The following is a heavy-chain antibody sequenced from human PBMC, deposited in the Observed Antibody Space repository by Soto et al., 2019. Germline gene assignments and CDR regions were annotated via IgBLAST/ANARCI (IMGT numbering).Heavy chain of an antibody. J-gene: IGHJ4*02. CDR3: AKDLQFSGWLSAQTFDY. D-gene: IGHD6-19*01. CDR2: ITGSGDST. CDR1: GFTFSSYA. V-gene: IGHV3-23*01. Sequence: VQLLESGGGLVQPGGSLRLSCTVSGFTFSSYAMSWVRQAPGKGLECVSSITGSGDSTYYADSVKGRFSISRVKSKDTLYLQMNSLRAEDTAVYYCAKDLQFSGWLSAQTFDYWGQGTQVTVSS.